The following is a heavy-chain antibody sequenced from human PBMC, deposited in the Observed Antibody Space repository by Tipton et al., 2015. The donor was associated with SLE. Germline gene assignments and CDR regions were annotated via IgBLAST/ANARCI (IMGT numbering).Heavy chain of an antibody. Sequence: LRLSCTVSGGSISNYYWSWIRQPPGKGLEWIGYIHYSGSTNYNPSLKSRVTMSVDTSKNHFSLKVNSVTAADTAVYFCARGPMTTVTTGFDYWGQGTLVTVSS. CDR2: IHYSGST. J-gene: IGHJ4*02. V-gene: IGHV4-59*13. D-gene: IGHD4-11*01. CDR3: ARGPMTTVTTGFDY. CDR1: GGSISNYY.